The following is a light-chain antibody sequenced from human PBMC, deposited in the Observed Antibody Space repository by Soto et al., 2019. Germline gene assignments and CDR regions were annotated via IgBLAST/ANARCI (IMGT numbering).Light chain of an antibody. CDR2: GAS. CDR3: QQYNNWPLT. J-gene: IGKJ4*01. Sequence: EIVMTQSPATLSVSPGERATLSCRASQSVSSNLAWYQQKPGQAPRLLIYGASTRATGIPARFSGSGSGTEFTLTISILQSEGFAVYYCQQYNNWPLTFGGGTKVEIK. CDR1: QSVSSN. V-gene: IGKV3-15*01.